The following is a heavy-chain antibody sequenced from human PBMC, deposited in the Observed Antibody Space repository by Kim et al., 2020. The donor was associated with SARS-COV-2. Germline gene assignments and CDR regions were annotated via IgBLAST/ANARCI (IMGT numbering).Heavy chain of an antibody. CDR2: ISGSGGTT. J-gene: IGHJ6*02. Sequence: GGSLRLSCAASGFAFSSYAMSWVRQAPGKGLEWVSTISGSGGTTYYADSVKGRFTISRDNSRNTLYLQINSLRAEDTAVYYCAKEDPFGTNHLRYYGMDVCGQGTTVTVSS. CDR1: GFAFSSYA. V-gene: IGHV3-23*01. D-gene: IGHD3-10*01. CDR3: AKEDPFGTNHLRYYGMDV.